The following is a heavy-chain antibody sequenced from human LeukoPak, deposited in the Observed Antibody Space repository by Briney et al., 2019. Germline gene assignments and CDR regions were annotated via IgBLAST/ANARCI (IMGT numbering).Heavy chain of an antibody. CDR3: ARRVGYYDSSGYYCFGY. CDR1: GYTFSGYY. Sequence: ASVKVSCKASGYTFSGYYIHWVRQATGQGLEWMGWMNPNSGNTGYAQKFQGRVTMTRNTSISTAYMELSSLRSEDTAVYYCARRVGYYDSSGYYCFGYWGQGTLVTVSS. V-gene: IGHV1-8*02. CDR2: MNPNSGNT. D-gene: IGHD3-22*01. J-gene: IGHJ4*02.